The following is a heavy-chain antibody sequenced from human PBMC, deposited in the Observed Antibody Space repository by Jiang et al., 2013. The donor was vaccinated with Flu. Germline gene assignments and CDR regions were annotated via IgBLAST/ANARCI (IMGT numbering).Heavy chain of an antibody. Sequence: KPTQTLTLTCTFSGFSLSTSGVGVGWIRQPPGKALEWLALIYGDDDKRYSLSLQSRLTITKDTSRNQVVLTMTNMDPVDTATYYCAHRRYYNSGGYTRWDWGQGTLVTVSS. J-gene: IGHJ4*02. CDR2: IYGDDDK. V-gene: IGHV2-5*02. CDR3: AHRRYYNSGGYTRWD. D-gene: IGHD3-22*01. CDR1: GFSLSTSGVG.